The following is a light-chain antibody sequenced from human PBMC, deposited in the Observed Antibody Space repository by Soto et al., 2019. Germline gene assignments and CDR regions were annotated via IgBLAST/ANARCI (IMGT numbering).Light chain of an antibody. V-gene: IGLV2-14*03. CDR1: SRDIGAYNY. J-gene: IGLJ2*01. CDR3: SSYTTSSTQV. CDR2: DVT. Sequence: QSVLTQPASVSGSPGQSIAISCTGTSRDIGAYNYVSWYQQHPDKAPKLIIFDVTNRPSGVSNRFSGSKSGDTASLTISGLQAEDAADYYCSSYTTSSTQVFGGATKLTVL.